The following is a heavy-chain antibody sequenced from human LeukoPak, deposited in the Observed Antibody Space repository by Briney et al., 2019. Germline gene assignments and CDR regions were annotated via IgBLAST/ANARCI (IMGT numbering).Heavy chain of an antibody. Sequence: ASVKVSCKASGGTFSSYAISWVRQAPGQGLEWMGGIIPIFGTANYAQKFQGRVTITADESTSTAYIELSSLRSEDTAVYYCARRSGYYDYAFDIWGQGTMVTVSS. CDR2: IIPIFGTA. CDR3: ARRSGYYDYAFDI. V-gene: IGHV1-69*13. CDR1: GGTFSSYA. J-gene: IGHJ3*02. D-gene: IGHD3-3*01.